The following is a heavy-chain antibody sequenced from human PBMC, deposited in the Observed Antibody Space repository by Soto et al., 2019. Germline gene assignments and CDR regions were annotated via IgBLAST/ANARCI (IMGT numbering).Heavy chain of an antibody. V-gene: IGHV1-3*01. CDR2: INAGHGTT. D-gene: IGHD7-27*01. CDR3: ARDVVLLMGTFDV. CDR1: GYNFISYT. J-gene: IGHJ3*01. Sequence: QVDLVHSGAEVKKPGASVKVSRNASGYNFISYTMDWVRQAPGQRPEWMGWINAGHGTTKYAQKLQDRVTISRDTSATTVYMELTSLTSEDTAVYYCARDVVLLMGTFDVWGQGTMVTVSS.